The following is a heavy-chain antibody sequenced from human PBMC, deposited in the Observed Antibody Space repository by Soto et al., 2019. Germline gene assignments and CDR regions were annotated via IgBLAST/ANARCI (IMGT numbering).Heavy chain of an antibody. CDR2: IYSGGST. D-gene: IGHD3-10*01. Sequence: GGSLRLSCAASGVTVSSNYMSWVRQAPGKGLEWVSVIYSGGSTYYADSVKGRFTISRDNSKNTLYLQMNSLRAEDTAVYYCARTLLWFGDPSWFDPWGQGTLVTVSS. CDR1: GVTVSSNY. CDR3: ARTLLWFGDPSWFDP. V-gene: IGHV3-66*01. J-gene: IGHJ5*02.